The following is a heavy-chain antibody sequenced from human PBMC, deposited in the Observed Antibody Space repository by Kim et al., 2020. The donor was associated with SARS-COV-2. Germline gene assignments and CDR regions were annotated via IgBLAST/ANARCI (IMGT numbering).Heavy chain of an antibody. V-gene: IGHV3-23*01. CDR3: ARGITTFDY. Sequence: GGSLRLSCAASGFTFSNYGMSWVRQAPGMGLEWVSTITAGGSTYYADSVKGRFTISRDNSKNTLHLQMDIPRAEDTAVYYCARGITTFDYLGQGALVTASS. CDR1: GFTFSNYG. J-gene: IGHJ4*02. CDR2: ITAGGST.